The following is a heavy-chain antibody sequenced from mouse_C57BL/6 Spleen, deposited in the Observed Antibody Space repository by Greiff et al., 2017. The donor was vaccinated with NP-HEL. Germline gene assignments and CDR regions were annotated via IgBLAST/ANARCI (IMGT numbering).Heavy chain of an antibody. J-gene: IGHJ1*03. CDR3: ARGVYSSTYGRYFDV. CDR1: GYTFTSYG. V-gene: IGHV1-81*01. Sequence: QVQLQQSGAELARPGASVKLSCKASGYTFTSYGISWVKQRTGQGLEWIGEIYPRSGNTYYNEKFKGKATLTADKSSSTAYMELLSLTSVDSAVYFCARGVYSSTYGRYFDVWGTGTTVTVSS. CDR2: IYPRSGNT. D-gene: IGHD1-1*01.